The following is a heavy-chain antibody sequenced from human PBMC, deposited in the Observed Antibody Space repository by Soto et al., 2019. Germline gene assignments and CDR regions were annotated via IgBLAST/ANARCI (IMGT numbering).Heavy chain of an antibody. Sequence: QVQLVESGGGVVQPGRSLRLSCAASEFTFRHYATHWVRQAPDKGLEWVTYISYDGDNKQYADSVKGRFTVSRDNSQNTLHLQMNSLRTEDTAVYYCARGWRYYDSNGHVHWGQGTLVTVSS. CDR3: ARGWRYYDSNGHVH. J-gene: IGHJ4*02. CDR2: ISYDGDNK. D-gene: IGHD3-22*01. V-gene: IGHV3-30-3*01. CDR1: EFTFRHYA.